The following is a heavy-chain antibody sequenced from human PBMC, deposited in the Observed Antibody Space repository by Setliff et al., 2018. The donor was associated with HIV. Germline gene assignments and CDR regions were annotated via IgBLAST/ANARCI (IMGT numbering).Heavy chain of an antibody. CDR2: ISGCNGNT. D-gene: IGHD1-1*01. CDR3: ARLTTVGKLEREPDYYYYYGMDV. J-gene: IGHJ6*02. V-gene: IGHV1-18*01. Sequence: ASVKVSCKASGYTFTNFGISWVRQAPGQGPEWMGWISGCNGNTNYAEKFQGRLTLTTDTSTCTAYMELRSLRSDDTAVYYCARLTTVGKLEREPDYYYYYGMDVWGQGTTVTVSS. CDR1: GYTFTNFG.